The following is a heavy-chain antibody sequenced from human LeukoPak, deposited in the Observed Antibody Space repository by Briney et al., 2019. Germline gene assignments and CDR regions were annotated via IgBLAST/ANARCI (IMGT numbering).Heavy chain of an antibody. V-gene: IGHV3-23*01. CDR1: GFTFSNYA. J-gene: IGHJ4*02. D-gene: IGHD5-24*01. Sequence: GGSLRLSCAASGFTFSNYAMRWVRQAPGKGLEWISTVSGSGISTYYADSVKGRFTISRDNSKNTLSLQMNNLRTEDTAVYYCAKRDAYNWGQGTLVTVSS. CDR3: AKRDAYN. CDR2: VSGSGIST.